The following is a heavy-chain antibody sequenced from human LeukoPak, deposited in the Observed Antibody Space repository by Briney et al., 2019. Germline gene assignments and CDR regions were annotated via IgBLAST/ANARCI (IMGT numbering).Heavy chain of an antibody. V-gene: IGHV3-21*01. CDR1: GFTFSSYS. J-gene: IGHJ4*02. CDR2: ISSISSYI. CDR3: ARDRSDRLAVAGTSAFDY. D-gene: IGHD6-19*01. Sequence: PGGSLRLSCAASGFTFSSYSMNWVRQAPGKGLEWVSSISSISSYIYYADSVKGRFTISRDNAKNSLYLQMNSLRAEDTAVYYCARDRSDRLAVAGTSAFDYWGQGTLVTVSS.